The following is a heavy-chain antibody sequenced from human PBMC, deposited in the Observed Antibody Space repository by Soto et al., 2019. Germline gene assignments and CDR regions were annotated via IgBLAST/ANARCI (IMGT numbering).Heavy chain of an antibody. CDR1: GGSISSGGYS. V-gene: IGHV4-30-2*01. J-gene: IGHJ4*02. CDR3: ARVTGDYFFDY. D-gene: IGHD4-17*01. Sequence: SETLSLTCAVSGGSISSGGYSLSWIRQPPGKGLEWIGYIYHSGSTYYNPSLKGRVTISVDRSKNQFSLKLSSVTAADTAVYYCARVTGDYFFDYWGQGTLVTV. CDR2: IYHSGST.